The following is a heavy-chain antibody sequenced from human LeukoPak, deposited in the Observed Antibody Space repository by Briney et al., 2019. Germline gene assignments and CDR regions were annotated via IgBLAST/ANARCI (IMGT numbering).Heavy chain of an antibody. CDR1: RFTFSRYW. J-gene: IGHJ4*02. Sequence: PGGSLRLSCAASRFTFSRYWMHWVRQAPGKGLVWVSRINSDGISTRYADSVKGRFTISRDNAKNTLYLQMNSLRDEDTAVYYCARDGNYYDSSGPADYWGQGTLVTVSS. V-gene: IGHV3-74*01. CDR2: INSDGIST. D-gene: IGHD3-22*01. CDR3: ARDGNYYDSSGPADY.